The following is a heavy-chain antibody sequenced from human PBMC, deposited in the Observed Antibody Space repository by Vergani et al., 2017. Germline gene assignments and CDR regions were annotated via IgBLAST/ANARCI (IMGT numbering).Heavy chain of an antibody. CDR2: ISWSSNSI. CDR1: GITSAGYA. V-gene: IGHV3-9*02. J-gene: IGHJ5*02. Sequence: EVQLEESGGGLVLPGRSLRLSCVASGITSAGYAMHGVRQDPAKGLEGVSGISWSSNSIGYADSVKGRFTISRDNTKNSLYLQMNSMRAEDTALYYCTKDLGTASGGGWFDPWGQGTLVTVSS. CDR3: TKDLGTASGGGWFDP. D-gene: IGHD3-10*01.